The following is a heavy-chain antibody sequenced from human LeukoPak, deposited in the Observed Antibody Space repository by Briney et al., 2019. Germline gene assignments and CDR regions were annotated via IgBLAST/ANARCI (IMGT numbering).Heavy chain of an antibody. CDR3: ARNNWFDP. Sequence: SETLSLTCAVYGGSLSGYYWSWIRQPPGKGLEWIGEINHRGSTHYIPSLKSRVTLSVDTSKNQFSLQLSSVTAADTAVYYCARNNWFDPWGQGTLVTVSS. CDR1: GGSLSGYY. J-gene: IGHJ5*02. V-gene: IGHV4-34*01. CDR2: INHRGST.